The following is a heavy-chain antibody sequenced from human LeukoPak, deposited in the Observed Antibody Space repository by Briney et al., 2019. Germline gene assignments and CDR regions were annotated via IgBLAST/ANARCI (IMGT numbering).Heavy chain of an antibody. CDR3: AKDVGEYSIGPIDY. V-gene: IGHV3-23*01. Sequence: GGSLRLSCAASGFTFSSYAMSWVRQAPGKGLEWVSDVSGSGGSTFYADSVKGRFTISRDNSKNTLYLQMNSLRAEDTAVYYCAKDVGEYSIGPIDYWGQGTLVTVSS. CDR2: VSGSGGST. D-gene: IGHD6-25*01. CDR1: GFTFSSYA. J-gene: IGHJ4*02.